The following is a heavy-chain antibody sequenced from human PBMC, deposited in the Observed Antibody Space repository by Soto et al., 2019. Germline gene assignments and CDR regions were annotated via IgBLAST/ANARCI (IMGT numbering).Heavy chain of an antibody. V-gene: IGHV3-73*01. Sequence: EVQLAGSGGGLVQPGGSLNLSCAASGFTFSNSAFRWVRQAPGKGLEWVDGTRSRSNNYATEYDASVKGRFTISRDASKKTVYLQMTTLTPGDTAMYYCTRQDTVTVVEIDAYDFWGQGTRVTVSS. CDR2: TRSRSNNYAT. CDR1: GFTFSNSA. CDR3: TRQDTVTVVEIDAYDF. D-gene: IGHD5-18*01. J-gene: IGHJ3*01.